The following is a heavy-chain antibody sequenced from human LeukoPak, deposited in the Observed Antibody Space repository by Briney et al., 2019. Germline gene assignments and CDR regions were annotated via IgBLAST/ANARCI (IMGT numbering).Heavy chain of an antibody. V-gene: IGHV3-30*18. CDR3: AKGGYSSGWFGQAY. D-gene: IGHD6-19*01. Sequence: GGSLRLSCAASGFTFSSYAMSWVRQAPGKGLEWVAVISYDGTNKYYADSVKGRFTISRDTSKNTLYLQINSLRTEDTAMYYCAKGGYSSGWFGQAYWGQGTLVTVSS. J-gene: IGHJ4*02. CDR1: GFTFSSYA. CDR2: ISYDGTNK.